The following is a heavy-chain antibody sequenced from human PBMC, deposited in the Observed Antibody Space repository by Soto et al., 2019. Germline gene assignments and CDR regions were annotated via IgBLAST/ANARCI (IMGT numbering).Heavy chain of an antibody. CDR3: ARDGGYSHVPEYYFDY. D-gene: IGHD5-18*01. V-gene: IGHV1-18*01. J-gene: IGHJ4*02. CDR1: GYTFTSYG. Sequence: QVQLVQSGAEVKEPGASVKVSCWASGYTFTSYGINWVRQAPGQGLEWMGWISAYNGNTKYAQKFQGRVTMATDTSTNTVYMEWRSMRSDDTAVFYGARDGGYSHVPEYYFDYWGQGSLVTVSS. CDR2: ISAYNGNT.